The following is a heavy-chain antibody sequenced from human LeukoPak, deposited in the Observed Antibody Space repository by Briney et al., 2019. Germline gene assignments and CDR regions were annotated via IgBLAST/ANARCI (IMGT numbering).Heavy chain of an antibody. V-gene: IGHV3-48*02. CDR1: GFTFSSYS. CDR2: ISSSSSTI. D-gene: IGHD1/OR15-1a*01. Sequence: PGGSLRLSCAASGFTFSSYSMSWGRQAPGKGLEWVSYISSSSSTIYYADSVKGRFTISRDNAKNSLYLQMNSLRDKDTAVYYCARGTYGLPYYFDYWGQGTQVTVSS. CDR3: ARGTYGLPYYFDY. J-gene: IGHJ4*02.